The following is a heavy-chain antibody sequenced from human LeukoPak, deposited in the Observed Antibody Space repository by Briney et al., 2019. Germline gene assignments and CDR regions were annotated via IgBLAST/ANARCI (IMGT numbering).Heavy chain of an antibody. CDR2: INSDGSRT. V-gene: IGHV3-74*01. Sequence: GGSLRLSCAASGFPFSSYWMHWVRQAPRKGLVWVSRINSDGSRTSYADSVKGRFTISRDNAKNTLYLQMNSLRAEDTAVYYCARASYYYGSGSYFTTVDYWGQGTLVTVSS. J-gene: IGHJ4*02. CDR1: GFPFSSYW. CDR3: ARASYYYGSGSYFTTVDY. D-gene: IGHD3-10*01.